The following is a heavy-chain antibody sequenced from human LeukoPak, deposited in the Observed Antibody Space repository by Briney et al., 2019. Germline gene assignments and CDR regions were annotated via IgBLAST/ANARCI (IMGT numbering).Heavy chain of an antibody. CDR2: IDPSDSYT. CDR3: ARLDTMILRAFDI. J-gene: IGHJ3*02. D-gene: IGHD3-22*01. Sequence: GESLSISCKGSGYSFTSYWISWLRQMPGKGLEWMGRIDPSDSYTNYSPSFQGHVTISADKSISTAYLQWSSLKASDTAMYYCARLDTMILRAFDIWGQGTMVTVSS. V-gene: IGHV5-10-1*01. CDR1: GYSFTSYW.